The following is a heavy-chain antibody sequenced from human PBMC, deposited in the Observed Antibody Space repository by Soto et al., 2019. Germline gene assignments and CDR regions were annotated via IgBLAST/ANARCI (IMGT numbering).Heavy chain of an antibody. Sequence: SETLSLTCTVSGGSISGYYWSWIRQPPGKGLEWIGYIYYSGSTNYNPSLKSRVTISVDTSKNQFSLKLSSVTAADTAVYYCARSHGYYFDYWGQGTLVTVSS. CDR1: GGSISGYY. CDR2: IYYSGST. CDR3: ARSHGYYFDY. V-gene: IGHV4-59*08. J-gene: IGHJ4*02.